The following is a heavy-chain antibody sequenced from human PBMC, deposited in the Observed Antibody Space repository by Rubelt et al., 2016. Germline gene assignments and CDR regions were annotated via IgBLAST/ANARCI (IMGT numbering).Heavy chain of an antibody. V-gene: IGHV4-34*01. Sequence: QVQLQQWGPGLLKPSETLSLTCAVYGGSFSGYYWHWIRQPPGKGLEWIGEINHSGSTNYKPPLRSRVTISVETSKNQFSLKLRSVNAADTAVYNCARGGKQQLGPYYYVMDVWGQGTTVTVSS. J-gene: IGHJ6*02. CDR3: ARGGKQQLGPYYYVMDV. CDR1: GGSFSGYY. CDR2: INHSGST. D-gene: IGHD6-13*01.